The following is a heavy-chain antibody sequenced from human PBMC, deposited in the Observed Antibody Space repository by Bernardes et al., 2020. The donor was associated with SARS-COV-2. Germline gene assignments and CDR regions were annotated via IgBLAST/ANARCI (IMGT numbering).Heavy chain of an antibody. CDR1: GGSISSSSYY. V-gene: IGHV4-39*01. J-gene: IGHJ6*02. CDR3: ATEAVDGDLYYYYGMDV. D-gene: IGHD6-19*01. CDR2: IYYSGST. Sequence: SETLSLTCTVSGGSISSSSYYWGWIRQPPGKGLEWIGSIYYSGSTYYNPSLKSRVTISVDTSKNQFSLKLSSVTAADTAVYYCATEAVDGDLYYYYGMDVWGQGTTVTVSS.